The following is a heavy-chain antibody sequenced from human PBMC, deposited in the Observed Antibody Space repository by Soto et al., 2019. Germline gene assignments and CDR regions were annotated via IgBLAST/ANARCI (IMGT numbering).Heavy chain of an antibody. J-gene: IGHJ6*03. Sequence: PSETLSLTCAVYGGSFSDFHWSWIRQPPGKGLEWIAEINLRGNTNYNPSLKSRVTMSVDTSQNQFSLKMTSVTAADTAVYYCARTHYSMDVWDKETTVTVSS. CDR2: INLRGNT. CDR3: ARTHYSMDV. V-gene: IGHV4-34*01. CDR1: GGSFSDFH.